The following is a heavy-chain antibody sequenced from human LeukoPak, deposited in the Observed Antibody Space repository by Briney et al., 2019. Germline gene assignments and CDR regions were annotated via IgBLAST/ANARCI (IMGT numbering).Heavy chain of an antibody. CDR3: AKGGLWSFDAFDI. CDR1: GFTFSSYA. CDR2: ISGSGGST. V-gene: IGHV3-23*01. D-gene: IGHD3-16*01. Sequence: GGSLRLSCGASGFTFSSYAMSWVRQAPGKGLEWVSAISGSGGSTYYADSVKGRFTISRDNSKNTLYLQMNSLRAEDTAVYYCAKGGLWSFDAFDIWGQGTMVTVSS. J-gene: IGHJ3*02.